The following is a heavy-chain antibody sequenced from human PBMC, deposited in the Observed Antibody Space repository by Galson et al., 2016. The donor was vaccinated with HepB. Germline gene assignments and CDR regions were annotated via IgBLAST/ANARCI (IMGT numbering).Heavy chain of an antibody. CDR3: TRERRYCSDGSCYSFDY. V-gene: IGHV6-1*01. Sequence: CAISGDSVSSNSATWNWIRQSPSRGLEWLGRTYYRSAWLDDYAISVKSRISINPDTSMNRFSLHLSSVTPEDTAVYYCTRERRYCSDGSCYSFDYWGLGILVTVSS. CDR2: TYYRSAWLD. D-gene: IGHD2-15*01. CDR1: GDSVSSNSAT. J-gene: IGHJ4*02.